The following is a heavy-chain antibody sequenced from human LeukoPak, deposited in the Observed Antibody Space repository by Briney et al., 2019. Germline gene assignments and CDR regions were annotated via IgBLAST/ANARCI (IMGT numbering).Heavy chain of an antibody. CDR3: ARTDSSGYYTLYYYGMDV. J-gene: IGHJ6*02. D-gene: IGHD3-22*01. V-gene: IGHV1-18*01. CDR1: GYTFTSYG. Sequence: ASVKVSCKASGYTFTSYGISWVRQAPGQGLEWMGWISAYNGNTNYARKLQGRVTMTTDTSTSTAYMELRSLRSDDTAVYYCARTDSSGYYTLYYYGMDVWGQGTTVTVSS. CDR2: ISAYNGNT.